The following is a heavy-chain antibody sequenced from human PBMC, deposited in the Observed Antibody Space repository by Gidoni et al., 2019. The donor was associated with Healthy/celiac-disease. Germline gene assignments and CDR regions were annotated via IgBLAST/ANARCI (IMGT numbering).Heavy chain of an antibody. J-gene: IGHJ4*02. Sequence: QVQLVESGGGVVTPGRSLRLSCAATGFTFSSYGMHWVRQAPGKGLEWVAVIWYDGSNKYYADSVKGRFTISRDNSKNTLYLHMNSLRAEDTAVYYCARATAGYFDYWGQGTLVTVSS. CDR3: ARATAGYFDY. CDR2: IWYDGSNK. V-gene: IGHV3-33*01. CDR1: GFTFSSYG. D-gene: IGHD4-17*01.